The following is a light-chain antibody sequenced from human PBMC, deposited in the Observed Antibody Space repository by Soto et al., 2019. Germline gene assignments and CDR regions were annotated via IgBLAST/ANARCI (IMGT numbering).Light chain of an antibody. CDR3: QHYNSYSEA. CDR1: QGIRHD. CDR2: AAS. Sequence: IEMTQSPSSLSVSVGDRVTITCRASQGIRHDLGWYQQKPGKAPKRLISAASSLQSGVPSRFSGSGSGTEFTLTISSLQPDDFATYYCQHYNSYSEAFGQGTKVDIK. V-gene: IGKV1-17*01. J-gene: IGKJ1*01.